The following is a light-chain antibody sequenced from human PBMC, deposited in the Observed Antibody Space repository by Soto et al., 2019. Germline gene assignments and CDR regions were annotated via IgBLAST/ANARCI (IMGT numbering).Light chain of an antibody. Sequence: DIQMTQSPSTLSASVGDRVTITCRASQSISNWLAWYQQKPGKAPKLLIYKASSLESGVPSRFSGSGSGTEITLTISSLQPDDFATYYCQQYNSQGTFGQGTKVEIK. J-gene: IGKJ1*01. V-gene: IGKV1-5*03. CDR2: KAS. CDR3: QQYNSQGT. CDR1: QSISNW.